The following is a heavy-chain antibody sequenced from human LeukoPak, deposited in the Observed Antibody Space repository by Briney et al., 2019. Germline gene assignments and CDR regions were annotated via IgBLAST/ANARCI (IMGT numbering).Heavy chain of an antibody. CDR1: GFTFSSYA. D-gene: IGHD3-16*02. Sequence: GRSLRLSCAASGFTFSSYAMHWVRQAPGKGLEWVAVISYDGSNKYYADSAKGRFTISRDNSKNTLYLQMNSLRAEDTAVYYCARDRSKVSDYWGQGTLVTVSS. V-gene: IGHV3-30-3*01. CDR3: ARDRSKVSDY. J-gene: IGHJ4*02. CDR2: ISYDGSNK.